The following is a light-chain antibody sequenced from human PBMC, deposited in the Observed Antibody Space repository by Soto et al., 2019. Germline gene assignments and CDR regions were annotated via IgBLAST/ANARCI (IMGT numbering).Light chain of an antibody. CDR3: SAYAGSNNLV. CDR1: SSDVGGYNY. CDR2: EVS. J-gene: IGLJ2*01. V-gene: IGLV2-8*01. Sequence: QSALTQPPSASGSPGQSVTISCTGTSSDVGGYNYVSWYQQHPGKAPKLMIYEVSKRPSGVPDRLSGSTSGNTASLTVSGLQAEDEADYYCSAYAGSNNLVFGGGTKVTVL.